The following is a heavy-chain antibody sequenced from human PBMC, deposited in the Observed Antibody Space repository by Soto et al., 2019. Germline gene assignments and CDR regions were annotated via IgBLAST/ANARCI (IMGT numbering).Heavy chain of an antibody. D-gene: IGHD7-27*01. J-gene: IGHJ4*02. Sequence: SLRLSCAASGFTFSIFAMSWVRQSPGKGLEWVSTISGSGGSTYYADAVKGRFSISRDNSMGTLYLQMKSLRVEDTAIYYCAKEVSLGSTVDLGYWGQGTLVTVSS. CDR2: ISGSGGST. V-gene: IGHV3-23*01. CDR1: GFTFSIFA. CDR3: AKEVSLGSTVDLGY.